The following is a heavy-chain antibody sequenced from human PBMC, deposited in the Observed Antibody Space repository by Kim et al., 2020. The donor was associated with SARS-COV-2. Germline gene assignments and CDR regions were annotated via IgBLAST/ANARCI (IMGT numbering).Heavy chain of an antibody. CDR3: ARRFSSSWYRH. J-gene: IGHJ1*01. Sequence: SETLSLTCTVSGGSIRSSGNYWGWIRQPPGKGLEWIGSIDYSGSTDYNPSLKSRVTISADTSNNQFSLKLSSVTAADTAVYFCARRFSSSWYRHWGQGT. D-gene: IGHD6-13*01. CDR1: GGSIRSSGNY. V-gene: IGHV4-39*01. CDR2: IDYSGST.